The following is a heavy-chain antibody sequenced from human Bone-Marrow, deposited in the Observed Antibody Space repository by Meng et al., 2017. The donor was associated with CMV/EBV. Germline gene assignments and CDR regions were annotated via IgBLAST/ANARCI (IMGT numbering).Heavy chain of an antibody. CDR2: ISSSSSYI. CDR3: ARDRANRAYDFWSGYYLDYYYGMDV. CDR1: GFTFSSYS. D-gene: IGHD3-3*01. Sequence: GGSLRLSCAASGFTFSSYSMNWVRQAPGKGLEWVSSISSSSSYIYYADSVKGRFTISRDNAKNSLYLQMNSLRAEDTAVYYCARDRANRAYDFWSGYYLDYYYGMDVWGQGTTVTVSS. V-gene: IGHV3-21*01. J-gene: IGHJ6*02.